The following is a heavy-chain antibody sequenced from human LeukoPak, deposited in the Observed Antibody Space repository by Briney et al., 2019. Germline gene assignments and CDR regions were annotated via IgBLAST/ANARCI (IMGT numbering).Heavy chain of an antibody. CDR3: AREGATVTNYFDY. CDR1: GGSISSSNW. V-gene: IGHV4-4*02. D-gene: IGHD4-17*01. Sequence: KASETLSLTCAVSGGSISSSNWWSWVRQPPGKGLEWIGEIYHSGSTNYNPSLKSRVTISVDKSKNQFSLKLSSVTAADTAVYYCAREGATVTNYFDYWGQGTLVTVSS. CDR2: IYHSGST. J-gene: IGHJ4*02.